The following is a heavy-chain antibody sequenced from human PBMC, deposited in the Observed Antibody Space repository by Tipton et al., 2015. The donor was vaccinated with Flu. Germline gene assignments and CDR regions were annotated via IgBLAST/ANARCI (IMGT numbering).Heavy chain of an antibody. V-gene: IGHV1-18*01. D-gene: IGHD3-22*01. CDR2: ISVKNGNT. CDR1: GYPFVTCD. CDR3: ARDGYHYDSHSPSVPSEY. J-gene: IGHJ4*02. Sequence: QVQLVQSGAEVKRPGASVKVSCKAYGYPFVTCDFSWVRQAPGQGLEWMGWISVKNGNTKYAQRFQGRVTMTTDTSTSTAFMELRSLSFDDTAVYFCARDGYHYDSHSPSVPSEYWGQGTLVTVSS.